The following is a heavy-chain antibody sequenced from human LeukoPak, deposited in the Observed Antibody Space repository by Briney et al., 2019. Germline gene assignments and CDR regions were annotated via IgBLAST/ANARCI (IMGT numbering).Heavy chain of an antibody. Sequence: GGSLRLSCAASGFTFSSYAMSWVRQTPGKGLEWFAGVSRSGGSTYYADSVKGRFTISRDNSKNTLDLQMNNLGAEGTAVYYCAKMLSAPIHGYFDYGPWDYWGQGTLVTVSS. J-gene: IGHJ4*02. CDR3: AKMLSAPIHGYFDYGPWDY. V-gene: IGHV3-23*01. D-gene: IGHD3-9*01. CDR2: VSRSGGST. CDR1: GFTFSSYA.